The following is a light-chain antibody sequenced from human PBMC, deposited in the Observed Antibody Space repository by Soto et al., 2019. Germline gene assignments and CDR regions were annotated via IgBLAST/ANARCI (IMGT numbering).Light chain of an antibody. Sequence: EIVLTQSPGTLSLSPGERATLSCRASQSVTSDYLAWHQQKPGQAPRLLIYDASTRATGIPGRFSGSGSGTDFTLTISRLEPEDSAVYYCQQYGSSPLTFGPGTKVDIK. V-gene: IGKV3-20*01. CDR2: DAS. CDR1: QSVTSDY. CDR3: QQYGSSPLT. J-gene: IGKJ3*01.